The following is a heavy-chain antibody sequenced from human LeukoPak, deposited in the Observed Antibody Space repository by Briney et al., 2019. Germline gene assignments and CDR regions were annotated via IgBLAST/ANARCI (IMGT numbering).Heavy chain of an antibody. J-gene: IGHJ5*02. Sequence: GGSLRLSCAASGFTVSSNYMSWVRQAPGKGLEWVSVIYSGGSTYYADSVKGRFTISRDNSKNTLYLQMNSLRAEDTAVYYCARKQGAGATVWFDPWGQGTLVTVSS. V-gene: IGHV3-53*01. CDR3: ARKQGAGATVWFDP. CDR2: IYSGGST. CDR1: GFTVSSNY. D-gene: IGHD1-26*01.